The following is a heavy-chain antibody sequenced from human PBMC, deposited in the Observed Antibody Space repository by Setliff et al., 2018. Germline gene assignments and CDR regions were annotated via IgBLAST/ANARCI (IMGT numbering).Heavy chain of an antibody. D-gene: IGHD1-26*01. V-gene: IGHV1-8*03. CDR1: GYTFTSYD. CDR3: ARVKVIVGATPRTYYMDV. Sequence: GASVKVSCKASGYTFTSYDINWVRQATGQGLEWMGWMNPNSGNTGYAQKFQGRVTITRNTSISTAYMELSSLRSEDTAVYYCARVKVIVGATPRTYYMDVWGKGTTVTV. J-gene: IGHJ6*03. CDR2: MNPNSGNT.